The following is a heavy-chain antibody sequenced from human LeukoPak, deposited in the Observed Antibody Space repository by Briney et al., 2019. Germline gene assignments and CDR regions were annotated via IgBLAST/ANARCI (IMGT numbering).Heavy chain of an antibody. CDR1: GGSISSYY. Sequence: SETLSLTCTVSGGSISSYYWSWIRQPPGKGLEWIGYIYYSGSTTYNPSLKSRVTISVDMSKNQFSLKLSSVTAADTAVYYCASYGSGSYRGYNWFDPWGQGTLVTVSS. CDR3: ASYGSGSYRGYNWFDP. CDR2: IYYSGST. J-gene: IGHJ5*02. D-gene: IGHD3-10*01. V-gene: IGHV4-59*01.